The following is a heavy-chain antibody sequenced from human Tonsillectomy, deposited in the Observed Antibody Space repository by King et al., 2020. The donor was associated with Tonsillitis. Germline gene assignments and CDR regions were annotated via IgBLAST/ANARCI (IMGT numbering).Heavy chain of an antibody. J-gene: IGHJ4*02. V-gene: IGHV4-34*01. CDR1: GGSFSGYY. Sequence: VQLQQWGAGLLKPSETLSLTCAVYGGSFSGYYWSWIRQPPGKGLEWIGEINHSGSTNYNPSLDSRVTISVDTSKNQFSLKLSSVTAADTAVYYCARTRYYYDSSGCLYWGQGTLVTVSS. CDR2: INHSGST. CDR3: ARTRYYYDSSGCLY. D-gene: IGHD3-22*01.